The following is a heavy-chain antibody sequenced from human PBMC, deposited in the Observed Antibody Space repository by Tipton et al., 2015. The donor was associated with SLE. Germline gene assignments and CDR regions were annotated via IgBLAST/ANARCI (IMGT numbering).Heavy chain of an antibody. V-gene: IGHV4-38-2*02. CDR1: GTSISSGYY. J-gene: IGHJ4*02. CDR2: IYHTGTT. Sequence: TLSLTCAVSGTSISSGYYWAWIRQPPGKELEWLGYIYHTGTTFYNPSLKSRVIISVDTSKNQFSLKLSSMTVADTALYYCARDGSGYPTHWGQGTLVTVSS. D-gene: IGHD5-12*01. CDR3: ARDGSGYPTH.